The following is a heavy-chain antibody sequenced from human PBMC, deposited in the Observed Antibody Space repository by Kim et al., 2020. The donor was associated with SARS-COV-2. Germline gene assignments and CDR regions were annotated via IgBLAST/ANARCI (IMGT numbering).Heavy chain of an antibody. J-gene: IGHJ4*02. CDR3: ARQGKDFWSGIYYFDY. Sequence: LKSRVTISVDTSKNQFSRKLSSVTAADTAVYYCARQGKDFWSGIYYFDYWGQGTLVTVSS. V-gene: IGHV4-39*01. D-gene: IGHD3-3*01.